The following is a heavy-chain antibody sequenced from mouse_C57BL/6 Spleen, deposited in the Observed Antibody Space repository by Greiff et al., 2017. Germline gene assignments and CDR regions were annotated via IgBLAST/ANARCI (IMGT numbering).Heavy chain of an antibody. D-gene: IGHD3-2*02. CDR1: GYTFTSYG. V-gene: IGHV1-81*01. Sequence: QVQLQQSGAELARPGASVKLSCKASGYTFTSYGISWVKQRTGQGLEWIGEIYPRSGNHYYNEKFKGKATLTADKSSSTAYMELRSLTSEDSAVYFCARGGLRKEAWFAYWGQGTLVTVSA. CDR2: IYPRSGNH. J-gene: IGHJ3*01. CDR3: ARGGLRKEAWFAY.